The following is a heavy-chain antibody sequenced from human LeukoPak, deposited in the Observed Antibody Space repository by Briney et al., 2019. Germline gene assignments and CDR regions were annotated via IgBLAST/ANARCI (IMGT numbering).Heavy chain of an antibody. CDR1: GFTFSSYA. CDR2: ISSNGGST. D-gene: IGHD3-10*01. V-gene: IGHV3-64*01. Sequence: PGESLRLSCAASGFTFSSYAMHWVRQAPGKGLEYVSAISSNGGSTYYANSVKGRLTISRHNSKNTLYLQMGSLRAEDLAVYYCARGRAPRYGSGSYSDYWGQGTLVTVSS. CDR3: ARGRAPRYGSGSYSDY. J-gene: IGHJ4*02.